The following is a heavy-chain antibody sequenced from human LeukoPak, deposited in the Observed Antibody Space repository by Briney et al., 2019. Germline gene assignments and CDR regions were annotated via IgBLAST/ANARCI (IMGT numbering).Heavy chain of an antibody. CDR3: ARDSHSVDTATPRGFDP. V-gene: IGHV4-59*11. CDR1: GGSINDHY. D-gene: IGHD2-15*01. CDR2: IYYSGST. Sequence: PSETLSLTCTVSGGSINDHYWSWIRQPPGKGLEWIGYIYYSGSTKYKPSLKSRVTILLDMSKNQFSLKLRSVTAADTAVYYCARDSHSVDTATPRGFDPWGQGTLVTVSS. J-gene: IGHJ5*02.